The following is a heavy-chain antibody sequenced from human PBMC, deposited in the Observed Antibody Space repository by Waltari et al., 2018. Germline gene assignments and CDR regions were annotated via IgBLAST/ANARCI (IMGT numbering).Heavy chain of an antibody. J-gene: IGHJ5*02. V-gene: IGHV4-59*01. CDR3: ARGGGGDWEWFDP. CDR1: GGSISGFY. D-gene: IGHD2-21*02. Sequence: QVQLQESGPSLLKPSETLSLICTVSGGSISGFYWSWVRQPPGKGLDWIGYIYYTGITNCNPSLKSLVTMSVDTSKNQFSLKLSSVTAADTAFYYCARGGGGDWEWFDPWGQGTLVTVSS. CDR2: IYYTGIT.